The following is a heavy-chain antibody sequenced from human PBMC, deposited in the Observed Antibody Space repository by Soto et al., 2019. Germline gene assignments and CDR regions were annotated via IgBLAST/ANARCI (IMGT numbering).Heavy chain of an antibody. Sequence: PSETLSLTCTVSGDSISSTRWWIWVRQSPGKGLEWIGDIYHGGSTNYNPSLKSRVTISIDTSKNQFSLNLSFVTAADTAVYYCATMGTPATGLYYFDYWGQGTLVTVSS. D-gene: IGHD5-18*01. CDR2: IYHGGST. V-gene: IGHV4-4*02. CDR3: ATMGTPATGLYYFDY. CDR1: GDSISSTRW. J-gene: IGHJ4*02.